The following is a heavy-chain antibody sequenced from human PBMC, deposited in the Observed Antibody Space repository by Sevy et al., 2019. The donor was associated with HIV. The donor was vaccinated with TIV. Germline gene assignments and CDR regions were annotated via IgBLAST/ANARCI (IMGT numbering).Heavy chain of an antibody. CDR2: VLASAIT. Sequence: SETLSLTCTVTGGSISGSSWSWIRQPPGKGLEWIGNVLASAITNYNPSLKSRVTISLDTSGSQSSLILNSVTAADTALYYCARHGAYGDYVPNDPPLDYWGRGILVTVSS. D-gene: IGHD4-17*01. CDR3: ARHGAYGDYVPNDPPLDY. J-gene: IGHJ4*01. CDR1: GGSISGSS. V-gene: IGHV4-59*08.